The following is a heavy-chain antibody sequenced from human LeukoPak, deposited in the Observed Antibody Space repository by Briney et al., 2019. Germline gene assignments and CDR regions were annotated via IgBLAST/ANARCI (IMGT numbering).Heavy chain of an antibody. CDR3: AKDREGSGYPGAFDI. V-gene: IGHV3-23*01. D-gene: IGHD3-22*01. CDR1: GFTVSSNY. CDR2: ISGSGGST. J-gene: IGHJ3*02. Sequence: HPGGSLRLSCAASGFTVSSNYMTWVRQAPGKGLDWVSAISGSGGSTYYADSVKGRFTISRDNSKNTLYLQMNSLRAEDTAVYYCAKDREGSGYPGAFDIWGQGTMVTVSS.